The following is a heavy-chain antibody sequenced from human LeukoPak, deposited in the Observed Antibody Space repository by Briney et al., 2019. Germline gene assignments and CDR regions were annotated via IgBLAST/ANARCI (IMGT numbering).Heavy chain of an antibody. J-gene: IGHJ6*02. CDR2: INSDGSST. CDR1: GFTFSPVW. Sequence: PGGSLRLSCAASGFTFSPVWMHWVRQAPGKGLVWVSRINSDGSSTSYADSVKGRFTISRDNAKNTLYLQMNSLRAEDTAVYYCARERVVVTAIEDCYYGMDVWGQGTTVTVSS. V-gene: IGHV3-74*01. D-gene: IGHD2-21*02. CDR3: ARERVVVTAIEDCYYGMDV.